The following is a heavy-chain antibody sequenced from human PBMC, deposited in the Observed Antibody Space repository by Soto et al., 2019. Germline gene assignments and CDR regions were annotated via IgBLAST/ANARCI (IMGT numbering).Heavy chain of an antibody. CDR1: GFTFSNYW. D-gene: IGHD1-1*01. V-gene: IGHV3-74*01. J-gene: IGHJ4*02. Sequence: EVQLVESGGGLVQPGGSLRLSCAASGFTFSNYWMHWVRQVPGKGLVWVSRIDPYDTGITYADSVKGRFAISRDNARSTLYLQLNSLRAEDTAVYYCTRGGLEPLDYWGQGTLVAVSS. CDR3: TRGGLEPLDY. CDR2: IDPYDTGI.